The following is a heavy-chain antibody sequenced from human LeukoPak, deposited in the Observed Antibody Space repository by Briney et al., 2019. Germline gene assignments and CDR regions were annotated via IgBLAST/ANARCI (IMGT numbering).Heavy chain of an antibody. D-gene: IGHD2-2*01. Sequence: SCNPSGYARTSCGNSLERQVPAQWLKWKRSIIAYNGNTTYAHKLQGRVTMTTDTSTSTAYMELRSLRSDDTAVYYCARDFLGYCSSTSCYGGDYWGQGTLVTVSS. CDR1: GYARTSCG. CDR2: IIAYNGNT. V-gene: IGHV1-18*04. J-gene: IGHJ4*02. CDR3: ARDFLGYCSSTSCYGGDY.